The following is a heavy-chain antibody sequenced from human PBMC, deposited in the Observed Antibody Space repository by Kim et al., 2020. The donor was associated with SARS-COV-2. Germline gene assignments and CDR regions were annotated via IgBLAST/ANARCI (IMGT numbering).Heavy chain of an antibody. Sequence: GGSLRLSCAASGFTFSSYWMSWVRQAPGKGLEWVANIKQDGSEKYYVDSVKGRFTISRDNAKNSLYLQMNSLRAEDTAVYYCARGKGLLLSNAFDIWGQGTMVTVSS. D-gene: IGHD1-26*01. CDR1: GFTFSSYW. CDR3: ARGKGLLLSNAFDI. CDR2: IKQDGSEK. J-gene: IGHJ3*02. V-gene: IGHV3-7*01.